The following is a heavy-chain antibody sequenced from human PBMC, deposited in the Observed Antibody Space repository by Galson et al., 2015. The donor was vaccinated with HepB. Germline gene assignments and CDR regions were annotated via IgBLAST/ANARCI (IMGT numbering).Heavy chain of an antibody. Sequence: CAISGDSVSRNSVAWNWIRQSPSRGLEWLGRIYYRYTWYNVYTMSEKCRIIINLDTSKNQFSLQLKSASLEDTAVYYCARDRVLFVGLTDKVRGGLQRFNGFNAWGQGTPVTVSS. CDR1: GDSVSRNSVA. D-gene: IGHD3-10*01. CDR3: ARDRVLFVGLTDKVRGGLQRFNGFNA. J-gene: IGHJ5*02. CDR2: IYYRYTWYN. V-gene: IGHV6-1*01.